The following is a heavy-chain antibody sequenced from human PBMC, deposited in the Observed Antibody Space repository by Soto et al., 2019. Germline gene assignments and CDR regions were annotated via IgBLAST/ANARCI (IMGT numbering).Heavy chain of an antibody. CDR3: AREFRNTPEAFES. V-gene: IGHV4-61*01. J-gene: IGHJ4*02. CDR2: IYHTGRT. CDR1: GGSVKSDNYY. D-gene: IGHD5-18*01. Sequence: PLETLSLACTVSGGSVKSDNYYWSWIRKPPGKGREWIGYIYHTGRTNYNPSLESRVTISLDKSKNQFSLTLSSVTSEDEDLFYCAREFRNTPEAFESWGQGALVT.